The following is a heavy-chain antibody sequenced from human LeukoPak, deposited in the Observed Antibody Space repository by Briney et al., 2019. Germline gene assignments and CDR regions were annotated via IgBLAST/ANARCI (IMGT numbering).Heavy chain of an antibody. Sequence: KPSETLSLTCAVSGGSFSGYYWTWIRQPPGKGLEWIGEINHSGSTNYNPSLKSRVTISVDTSKNQFSLKLSSVTAADTAVYYCARGDFWSGYWGQGTLVTVSS. CDR1: GGSFSGYY. CDR2: INHSGST. V-gene: IGHV4-34*01. CDR3: ARGDFWSGY. J-gene: IGHJ4*02. D-gene: IGHD3-3*01.